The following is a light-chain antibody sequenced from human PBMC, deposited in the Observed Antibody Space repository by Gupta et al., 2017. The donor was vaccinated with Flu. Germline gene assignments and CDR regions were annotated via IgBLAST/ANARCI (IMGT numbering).Light chain of an antibody. CDR3: QQSFSAPRT. CDR2: AAF. J-gene: IGKJ1*01. V-gene: IGKV1-39*01. CDR1: QNIDTF. Sequence: DIQLTQYPSSLSASVGDRVTITCRASQNIDTFLNWHQQKPGKAPKLLIYAAFSLQSGVPSRFSGSGYGTDFTLTISSLQPEDFATYYCQQSFSAPRTFGQGTKVDIK.